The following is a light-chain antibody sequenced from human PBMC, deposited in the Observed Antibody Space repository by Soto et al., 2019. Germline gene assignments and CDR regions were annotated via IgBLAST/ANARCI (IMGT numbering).Light chain of an antibody. Sequence: DIQMTQSPSTLSASVGDRVTITCRASQSISSWLAWYQQKPGKAPKLLIYDASSLESGVPSRFSGSGSGTEFTLAISSLQPDYFATYYCQQYNSYPLTFGGGTKVEIK. CDR3: QQYNSYPLT. V-gene: IGKV1-5*01. CDR2: DAS. J-gene: IGKJ4*01. CDR1: QSISSW.